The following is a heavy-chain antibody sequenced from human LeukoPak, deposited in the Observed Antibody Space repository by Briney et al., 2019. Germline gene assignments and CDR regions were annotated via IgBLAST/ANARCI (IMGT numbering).Heavy chain of an antibody. CDR3: AKDRERGYPYGLDPDS. J-gene: IGHJ5*01. V-gene: IGHV3-30*04. CDR2: ISYTGQNK. Sequence: GGSLRLSCEASGFTFSSFAMHWVRQAPGKGLEWLAAISYTGQNKYYADSVKGRFTISRDNSKNMLYLQVNSVRSDDTAVYYCAKDRERGYPYGLDPDSWGQGTLATVSS. D-gene: IGHD5-18*01. CDR1: GFTFSSFA.